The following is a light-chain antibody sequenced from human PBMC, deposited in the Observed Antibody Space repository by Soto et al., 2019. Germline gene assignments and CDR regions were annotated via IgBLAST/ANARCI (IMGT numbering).Light chain of an antibody. Sequence: PGERATLSCRASQSVSSSYLAWYQQKPGQAPRLLIYGASSRATGIPDRFSGSGSGTDFTLTISRLEPEDFAVYYCQQYGSSLLTFGGGTKVEIK. CDR3: QQYGSSLLT. CDR2: GAS. V-gene: IGKV3-20*01. CDR1: QSVSSSY. J-gene: IGKJ4*01.